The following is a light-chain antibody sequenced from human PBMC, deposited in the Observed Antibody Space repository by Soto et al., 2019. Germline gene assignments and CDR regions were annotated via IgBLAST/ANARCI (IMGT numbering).Light chain of an antibody. CDR3: SSYTSSSTLYV. V-gene: IGLV2-14*01. CDR1: SSDLGGYNY. CDR2: DVS. J-gene: IGLJ1*01. Sequence: QSALTQPASVSGSPGQSITISCTGTSSDLGGYNYVSWYQQHPGKAPKLMISDVSSRPSGVSNRFSGSKSGNTASLTISGLQAEDEADYYCSSYTSSSTLYVFGTGTKLTVL.